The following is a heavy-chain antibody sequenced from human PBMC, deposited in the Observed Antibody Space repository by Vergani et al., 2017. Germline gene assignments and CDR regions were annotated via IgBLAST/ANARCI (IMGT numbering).Heavy chain of an antibody. CDR1: GFTFIMHA. J-gene: IGHJ3*02. CDR2: LSASDRRT. CDR3: AKVGRSEVAGTFGAFDI. D-gene: IGHD6-19*01. V-gene: IGHV3-23*04. Sequence: VQLVESGGSVVQPGRSLRLSCAASGFTFIMHAMSWVRPAPGKGLEWVSTLSASDRRTHYADSVKGRFTISRDNSKNTLFLHMNSLRPEDTAVYYCAKVGRSEVAGTFGAFDIWGQGTMVTVSS.